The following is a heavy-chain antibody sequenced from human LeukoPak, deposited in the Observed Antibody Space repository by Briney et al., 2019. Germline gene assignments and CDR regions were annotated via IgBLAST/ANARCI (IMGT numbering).Heavy chain of an antibody. CDR1: GYTFTGYY. J-gene: IGHJ4*02. CDR3: ARVSLTMAGGY. Sequence: ASVKVSCKASGYTFTGYYMHWVRQAPGQGLEWMGWINTNTGDPTYAQGFTGRFVFSLDTSVSTAYLQISSLKAEDTAVYYCARVSLTMAGGYWGQGTLVTVSS. V-gene: IGHV7-4-1*02. D-gene: IGHD4/OR15-4a*01. CDR2: INTNTGDP.